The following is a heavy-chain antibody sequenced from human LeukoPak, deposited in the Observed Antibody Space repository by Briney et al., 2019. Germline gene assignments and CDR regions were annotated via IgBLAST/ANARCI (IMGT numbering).Heavy chain of an antibody. J-gene: IGHJ4*02. D-gene: IGHD3-3*01. CDR3: AKDGKNYDFWSGYYEENY. V-gene: IGHV3-48*01. CDR2: ISSSSSTI. CDR1: GFTFSSYS. Sequence: GGSLRLSCAAPGFTFSSYSMNWVRQAPGKGLEWVSYISSSSSTIYYADSVKGRFTISRDNSKNTLYLQMNSLRAEDTAVYYCAKDGKNYDFWSGYYEENYWGQGTLVTVSS.